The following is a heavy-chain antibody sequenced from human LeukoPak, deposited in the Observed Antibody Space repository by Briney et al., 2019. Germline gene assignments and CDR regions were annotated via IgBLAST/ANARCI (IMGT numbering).Heavy chain of an antibody. CDR2: IYYSGST. CDR1: GGSISSYY. D-gene: IGHD6-19*01. CDR3: ARQYEVAVAVGAFDI. Sequence: SETLSLTCTVSGGSISSYYWSWIRQPPGPGQEWIGYIYYSGSTNYNPSLKSRVTISVDTSKNQFSLKLSSVTAADTAVYYCARQYEVAVAVGAFDIWGQGTMVTVSS. J-gene: IGHJ3*02. V-gene: IGHV4-59*08.